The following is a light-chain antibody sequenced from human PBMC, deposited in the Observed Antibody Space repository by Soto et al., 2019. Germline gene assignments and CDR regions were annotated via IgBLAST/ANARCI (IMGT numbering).Light chain of an antibody. CDR2: SNY. CDR1: NSNIGSNP. V-gene: IGLV1-44*01. J-gene: IGLJ2*01. Sequence: QSVLTQPPSASGTPGQRVTISCSGSNSNIGSNPVHWYQQFPGTAPKVLIYSNYQRPSGVPDRFSGSKSGTSASLAISGLQSEDEADYYCAACDDRLSDLLFGGGTKVTVL. CDR3: AACDDRLSDLL.